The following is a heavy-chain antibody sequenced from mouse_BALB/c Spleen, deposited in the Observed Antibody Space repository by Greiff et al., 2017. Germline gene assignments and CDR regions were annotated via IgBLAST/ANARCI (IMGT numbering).Heavy chain of an antibody. V-gene: IGHV1-69*02. Sequence: QVQLQQPGAELVKPGAPVKLSCKASGYTFTSYWMNWVKQRPGRGLEWIGRIDPSDSETHYNQKFKDKATLTVDKSSSTAYIQLSSLTSEDSAVYYCARRGRLQGYYFDYWGQGTTLTVSS. CDR2: IDPSDSET. J-gene: IGHJ2*01. D-gene: IGHD1-2*01. CDR3: ARRGRLQGYYFDY. CDR1: GYTFTSYW.